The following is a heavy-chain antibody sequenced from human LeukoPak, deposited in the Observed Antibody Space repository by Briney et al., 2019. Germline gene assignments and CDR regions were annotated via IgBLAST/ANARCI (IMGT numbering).Heavy chain of an antibody. CDR3: ARVPMVRGVPDY. D-gene: IGHD3-10*01. CDR2: VNPSGGST. V-gene: IGHV1-46*01. J-gene: IGHJ4*02. CDR1: GYTFTSYY. Sequence: GASVKVSCKASGYTFTSYYMHWVRQAPGQGLEWMGIVNPSGGSTSYAQKFQGRVTMTRDTSTSTVYMELNSLRSEDTAVYYCARVPMVRGVPDYWGQGTLVTVSS.